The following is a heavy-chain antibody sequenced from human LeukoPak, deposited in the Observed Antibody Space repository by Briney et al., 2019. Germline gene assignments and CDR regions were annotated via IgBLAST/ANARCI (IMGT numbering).Heavy chain of an antibody. CDR1: GFTFSSYA. CDR2: ISYDGSNK. Sequence: GGSLRLSCAASGFTFSSYAMHWVRRAPGKGLEWVAVISYDGSNKYYADSVKGRFTISRDHSKTTLYMQMNSLRPEDTAVYYCARAQSRYFDWLFMGIDYWGQGTLVTVSS. J-gene: IGHJ4*02. CDR3: ARAQSRYFDWLFMGIDY. D-gene: IGHD3-9*01. V-gene: IGHV3-30*04.